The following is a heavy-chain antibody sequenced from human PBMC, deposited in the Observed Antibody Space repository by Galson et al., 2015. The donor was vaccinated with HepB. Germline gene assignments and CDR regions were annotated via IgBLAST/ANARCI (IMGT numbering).Heavy chain of an antibody. CDR3: ARLQIIVLTTGWFDP. D-gene: IGHD3-22*01. J-gene: IGHJ5*02. Sequence: LSLTCTVSGGSISSSSYYWGWIRQPPGKGLEWIGSIYYTGSTFYNPSLKSRVTISVDTSKNQFSLKLSSVTAADTAVYYCARLQIIVLTTGWFDPWGQGTLVTVPS. CDR1: GGSISSSSYY. V-gene: IGHV4-39*01. CDR2: IYYTGST.